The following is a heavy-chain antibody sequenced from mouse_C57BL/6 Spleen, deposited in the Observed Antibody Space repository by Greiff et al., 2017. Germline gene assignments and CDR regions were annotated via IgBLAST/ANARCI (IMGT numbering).Heavy chain of an antibody. V-gene: IGHV5-4*01. CDR2: ISDGGSYT. Sequence: EVQRVESGGGLVKPGGSLKLSCAASGFTFSSYAMSWVRQTPEKRLEWVATISDGGSYTYYPDNVKGRFTISRDNAKNNLYLQMSHLKSEDTAMYYCARDDRHFDYWGQGTTLTVSS. CDR1: GFTFSSYA. J-gene: IGHJ2*01. CDR3: ARDDRHFDY.